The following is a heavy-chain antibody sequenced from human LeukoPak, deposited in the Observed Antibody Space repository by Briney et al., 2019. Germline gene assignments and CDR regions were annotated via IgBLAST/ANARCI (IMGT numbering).Heavy chain of an antibody. Sequence: SETLSLTCTVSGGSISSYYWSWIRQPPGKGLEWIGYIYYSGSTNYNPSLKSRVTISVDTSKNQFSLKLSSVTAADTAVYYCARDHIVVVTAIPYYYYGMDVWGQGTTVTVSS. CDR2: IYYSGST. D-gene: IGHD2-21*02. CDR3: ARDHIVVVTAIPYYYYGMDV. CDR1: GGSISSYY. J-gene: IGHJ6*02. V-gene: IGHV4-59*01.